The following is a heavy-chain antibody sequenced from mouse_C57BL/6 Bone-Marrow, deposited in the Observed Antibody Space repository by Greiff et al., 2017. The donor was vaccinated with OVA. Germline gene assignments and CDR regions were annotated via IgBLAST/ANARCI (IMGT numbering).Heavy chain of an antibody. Sequence: EVKLMESGGGLVQPGGSLKLSCAASGFTFSDYYMYWVRQTPEKRLEWVAYISNGGGSTYYPDTVKGRFTISKDNAKNTLYLQMSRLKSEDTAMYYCARDGGYYGWYFDVWGTGTTVTVSS. CDR1: GFTFSDYY. D-gene: IGHD1-1*01. V-gene: IGHV5-12*01. J-gene: IGHJ1*03. CDR3: ARDGGYYGWYFDV. CDR2: ISNGGGST.